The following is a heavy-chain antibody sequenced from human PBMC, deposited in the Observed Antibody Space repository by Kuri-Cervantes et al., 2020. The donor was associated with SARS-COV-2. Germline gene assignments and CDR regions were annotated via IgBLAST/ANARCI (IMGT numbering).Heavy chain of an antibody. CDR1: GYTFTGYY. CDR3: AILYWNDGNWFDP. Sequence: ASVKVSCKASGYTFTGYYMHWVRQAPGQGLEWMGWINPNRGGPNYAQKFQGRVTMTRDTSISTAYMELSRLRSDDTAVYYCAILYWNDGNWFDPWGRGTLVTVSS. J-gene: IGHJ5*02. V-gene: IGHV1-2*02. D-gene: IGHD1-1*01. CDR2: INPNRGGP.